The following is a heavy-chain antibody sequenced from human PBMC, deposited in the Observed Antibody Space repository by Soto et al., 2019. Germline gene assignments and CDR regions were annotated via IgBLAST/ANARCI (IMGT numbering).Heavy chain of an antibody. CDR2: IYSGGST. CDR1: GFTVSSNY. V-gene: IGHV3-53*01. CDR3: GRVGGQYYYYYYGMDV. Sequence: GGSLRLSCAASGFTVSSNYMSWVRQAPGKGLEWVSVIYSGGSTYYADSVKGRFTISRDNSKNTLYLQMNSLRAEDTAVYYCGRVGGQYYYYYYGMDVWGQGTTVTVSS. D-gene: IGHD3-16*01. J-gene: IGHJ6*02.